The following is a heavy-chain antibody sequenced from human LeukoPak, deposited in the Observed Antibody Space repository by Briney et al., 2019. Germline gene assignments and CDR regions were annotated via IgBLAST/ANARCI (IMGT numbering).Heavy chain of an antibody. D-gene: IGHD5-24*01. CDR1: GFTFSSYA. V-gene: IGHV3-23*01. J-gene: IGHJ4*02. CDR3: AKTPTERWLQFSEGYFDY. CDR2: ISGSGGST. Sequence: GGSLRLSXAASGFTFSSYAMSWVRQAPGKGVEWVSAISGSGGSTYYADSVKGRFTISRDNSKNTLYLQMNSLRAEDTAVYYCAKTPTERWLQFSEGYFDYWGQGTLATVSS.